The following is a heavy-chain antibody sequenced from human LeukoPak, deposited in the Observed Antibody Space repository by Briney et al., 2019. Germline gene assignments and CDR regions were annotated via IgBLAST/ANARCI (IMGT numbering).Heavy chain of an antibody. Sequence: GRSLRLSCAASGFTFDDYAMHWVRQAPGKGLEWVSGISWNSGSIGYADSVKGRFTISRDNAKNSLYLQMNSLRAEDMALYYCAKAVGEWAFDIWGQGTMVTVSS. D-gene: IGHD1-26*01. CDR2: ISWNSGSI. J-gene: IGHJ3*02. CDR3: AKAVGEWAFDI. V-gene: IGHV3-9*03. CDR1: GFTFDDYA.